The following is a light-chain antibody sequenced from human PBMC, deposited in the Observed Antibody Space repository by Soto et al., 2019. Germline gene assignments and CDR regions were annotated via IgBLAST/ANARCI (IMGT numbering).Light chain of an antibody. CDR1: EKINKW. CDR2: DAS. V-gene: IGKV1-5*01. Sequence: DIPMTHSPSTPSASVGDRVTITCRASEKINKWVAWYQQKPGKAPKLLISDASSLESGVPSRFSGSGSGTEFTLTSSSLQPDDFATYYCQQCNSYPWTFGQGTKVDIK. J-gene: IGKJ1*01. CDR3: QQCNSYPWT.